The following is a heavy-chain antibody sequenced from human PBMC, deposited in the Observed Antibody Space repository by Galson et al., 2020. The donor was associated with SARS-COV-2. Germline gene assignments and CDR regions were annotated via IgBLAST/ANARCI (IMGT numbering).Heavy chain of an antibody. Sequence: TGGSLRLSCAASGFTFSSYSMNWVRQAPGKGLEWVSSISSSSSYIYYADSVKGRFTISRDNAKNSLYLQMNSLRAEDTAVYYCARDRSSGWSYFDYWGQGTLVIVSS. CDR2: ISSSSSYI. D-gene: IGHD6-19*01. CDR1: GFTFSSYS. J-gene: IGHJ4*02. CDR3: ARDRSSGWSYFDY. V-gene: IGHV3-21*01.